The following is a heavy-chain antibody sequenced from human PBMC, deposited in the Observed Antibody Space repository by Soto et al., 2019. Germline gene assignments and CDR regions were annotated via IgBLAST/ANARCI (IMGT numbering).Heavy chain of an antibody. V-gene: IGHV1-2*02. CDR3: ARSRSWYSSGWANWFDP. Sequence: HVQLVQSGAEVKKPGASVKVSCKASGYTVTGYYMHWVRQAPGQGLEWMGWINPNSGGTNYAQKFQGRVTMTRDTSISTAYMELSRLRSDDTAVYYCARSRSWYSSGWANWFDPWGQGTLVTVSS. CDR2: INPNSGGT. J-gene: IGHJ5*02. D-gene: IGHD6-19*01. CDR1: GYTVTGYY.